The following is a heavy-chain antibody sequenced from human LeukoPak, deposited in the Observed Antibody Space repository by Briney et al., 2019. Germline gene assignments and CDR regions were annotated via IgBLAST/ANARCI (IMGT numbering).Heavy chain of an antibody. D-gene: IGHD4-17*01. V-gene: IGHV4-59*08. J-gene: IGHJ4*02. Sequence: SETLSLTCSVSGDSISSYYWSWTRQPPGKGLEWIGYVYYSGSTNYNPSLKSRVTISLDTSKNQFSLKLSSVIAADTAAYYCAAGDPIYFEYWGQGILVTVSS. CDR2: VYYSGST. CDR1: GDSISSYY. CDR3: AAGDPIYFEY.